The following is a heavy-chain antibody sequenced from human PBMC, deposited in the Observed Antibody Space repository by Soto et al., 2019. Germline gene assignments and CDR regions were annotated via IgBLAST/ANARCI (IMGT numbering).Heavy chain of an antibody. CDR1: GYTFTSYD. J-gene: IGHJ5*02. CDR2: MNPNSGNT. CDR3: ARGLGTYYDFWSGYGAFDP. D-gene: IGHD3-3*01. Sequence: GASVKVSCKASGYTFTSYDINWVRQATGQGLEWMGWMNPNSGNTGYAQKFQGRVTMTRNTSISTAYMELSSLRSEDTAVYYCARGLGTYYDFWSGYGAFDPWGQGTLGTVSS. V-gene: IGHV1-8*01.